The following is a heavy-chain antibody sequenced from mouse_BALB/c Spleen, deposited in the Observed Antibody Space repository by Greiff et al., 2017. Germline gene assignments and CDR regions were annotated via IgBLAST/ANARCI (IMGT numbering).Heavy chain of an antibody. CDR1: GFSLTSYD. V-gene: IGHV2-9-2*01. CDR2: IWTGGGT. D-gene: IGHD3-1*01. J-gene: IGHJ3*01. CDR3: VRDQLGLRPWFAY. Sequence: VQLQESGPGLVAPSQSLSITCTVSGFSLTSYDISWIRQPPGKGLEWLGVIWTGGGTNYNSAFMSRLSISKDNSKSQVFLKMNSLQTDDTAIYYCVRDQLGLRPWFAYWGQGTLVTVSA.